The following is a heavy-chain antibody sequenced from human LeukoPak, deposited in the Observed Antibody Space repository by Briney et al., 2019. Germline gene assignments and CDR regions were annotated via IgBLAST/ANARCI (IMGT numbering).Heavy chain of an antibody. CDR1: GFTFSSYS. J-gene: IGHJ2*01. V-gene: IGHV3-48*02. D-gene: IGHD6-13*01. CDR3: ARVAYSSSWHWHFDL. CDR2: ISSSSTTI. Sequence: PGGSLRLSCAASGFTFSSYSMNWVRQAPGKGLEWVSYISSSSTTIHFADSVEGRFTISRDNAESSLYLQMNSLRDEDTAVYYCARVAYSSSWHWHFDLWGRGTLVTVSS.